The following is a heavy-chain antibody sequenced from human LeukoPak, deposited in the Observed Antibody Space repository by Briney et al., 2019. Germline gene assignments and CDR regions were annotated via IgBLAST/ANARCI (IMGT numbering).Heavy chain of an antibody. CDR3: ARDLYAAGDAFDI. Sequence: GGSLRLSCAASGFTFSGHEMSWVRQAPGMGLEWISYISTSGTTKFYAESVRGRFTVSRDNTNNTLYLEMNSLRADDTAVYFCARDLYAAGDAFDIWGQGTMVTVSS. CDR1: GFTFSGHE. D-gene: IGHD2-15*01. V-gene: IGHV3-48*03. CDR2: ISTSGTTK. J-gene: IGHJ3*02.